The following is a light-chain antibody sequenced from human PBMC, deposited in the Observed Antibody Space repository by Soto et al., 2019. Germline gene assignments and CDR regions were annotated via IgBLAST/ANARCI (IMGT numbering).Light chain of an antibody. Sequence: DIQMTQSPSTLSASVGDRVTITCRASQSISSWLAWYQQKPGKVPKVLIYAASTLQSGVPSRFSGSGSGTDFTLTISNLQPEDVATYYCQNYNSAPRTFGQGTKVDI. CDR3: QNYNSAPRT. CDR1: QSISSW. V-gene: IGKV1-27*01. CDR2: AAS. J-gene: IGKJ1*01.